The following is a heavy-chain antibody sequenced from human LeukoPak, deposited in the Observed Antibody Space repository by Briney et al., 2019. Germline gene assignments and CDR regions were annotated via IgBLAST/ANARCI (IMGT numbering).Heavy chain of an antibody. J-gene: IGHJ3*01. CDR2: ISSSSSYI. CDR1: GFTVSSNY. CDR3: ARDGSISEA. D-gene: IGHD2-2*03. V-gene: IGHV3-21*01. Sequence: GGSLRLSCAASGFTVSSNYMSWVRQAPGKGLEWVSSISSSSSYIYYADSVKGRFTISRDNAKNSLYLQMNSLRAENTAVYYCARDGSISEAWGQGTMVTVSS.